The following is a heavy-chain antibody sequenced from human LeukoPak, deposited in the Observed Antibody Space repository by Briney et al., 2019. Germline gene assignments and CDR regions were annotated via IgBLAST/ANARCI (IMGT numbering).Heavy chain of an antibody. CDR1: GYSISSGYY. CDR2: IYHSGST. CDR3: ARGGTMVRGVTYIDY. J-gene: IGHJ4*02. V-gene: IGHV4-38-2*02. D-gene: IGHD3-10*01. Sequence: SETLSLTCTVSGYSISSGYYWGWIRQPPGKGLEWIGSIYHSGSTYYNPSLKSRVTISVDTSKNQFSLKLSSVTAADTAVYYCARGGTMVRGVTYIDYWGQGTLVTVSS.